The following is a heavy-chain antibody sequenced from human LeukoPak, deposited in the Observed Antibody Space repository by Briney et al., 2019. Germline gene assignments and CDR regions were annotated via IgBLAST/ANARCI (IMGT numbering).Heavy chain of an antibody. J-gene: IGHJ4*02. CDR3: ARVGRDSGTYLYYFDY. CDR2: IYYSGST. D-gene: IGHD1-26*01. V-gene: IGHV4-59*01. CDR1: GGSISSYY. Sequence: SETLSLTCTVSGGSISSYYWSWIRQSPGKGLEWIGYIYYSGSTNYNPSLKSRVTISVDTSKNQFSLKLSSVTAADTAVYYCARVGRDSGTYLYYFDYWGQGTLVTGSS.